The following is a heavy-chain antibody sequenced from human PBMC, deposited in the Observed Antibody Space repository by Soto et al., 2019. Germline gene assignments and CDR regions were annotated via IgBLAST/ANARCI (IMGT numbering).Heavy chain of an antibody. Sequence: ASVKVSCTASGFTFTSSAMQWVRQARGQRLEWIGWIVVGSGNTNYAQKFQERVTITRDMSTSTAYMELSSLRSEDTAVYYCAADPHYDILTGYYKHNWFDPWGQGTLVTVSS. D-gene: IGHD3-9*01. J-gene: IGHJ5*02. CDR1: GFTFTSSA. V-gene: IGHV1-58*02. CDR3: AADPHYDILTGYYKHNWFDP. CDR2: IVVGSGNT.